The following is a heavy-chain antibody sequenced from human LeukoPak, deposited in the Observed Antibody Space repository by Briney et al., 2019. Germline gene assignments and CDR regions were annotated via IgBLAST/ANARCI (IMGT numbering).Heavy chain of an antibody. CDR1: GGTFSSYA. J-gene: IGHJ5*02. V-gene: IGHV1-69*13. Sequence: SVKVSCKASGGTFSSYAISWVRQAPGQGLEWMGGIIPIFGTANYAQKFQGRVTITADESTSTAYMELSSLRSEDTAVYYCARSDTMTQNQAWFDPWGQGTLVTVSS. CDR2: IIPIFGTA. CDR3: ARSDTMTQNQAWFDP. D-gene: IGHD3-22*01.